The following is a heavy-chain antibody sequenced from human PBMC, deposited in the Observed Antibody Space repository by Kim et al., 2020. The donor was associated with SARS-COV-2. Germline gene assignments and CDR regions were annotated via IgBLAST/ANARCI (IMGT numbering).Heavy chain of an antibody. V-gene: IGHV3-15*01. J-gene: IGHJ6*02. D-gene: IGHD3-9*01. CDR3: TTGHFDWISDYYGMDV. Sequence: VKGRFTISRNDSKNTLYLQMNSLKTEDTAVYYCTTGHFDWISDYYGMDVWGQGTTVTVSS.